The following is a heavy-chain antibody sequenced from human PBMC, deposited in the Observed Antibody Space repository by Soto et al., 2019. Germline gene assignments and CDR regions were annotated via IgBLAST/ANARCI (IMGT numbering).Heavy chain of an antibody. CDR3: ARDVGLGGEMATIAIDY. J-gene: IGHJ4*02. V-gene: IGHV3-21*01. D-gene: IGHD5-12*01. Sequence: EVQLVESGGGLVKPGGSLRLSCAASGFTFSSYSLNWVRQAPGKGLEWVSSISASSSYIYYADSVKGRFTISRDNAKNSLSLQMNSLRAEDTSVDYGARDVGLGGEMATIAIDYWGQGTLVTVSS. CDR2: ISASSSYI. CDR1: GFTFSSYS.